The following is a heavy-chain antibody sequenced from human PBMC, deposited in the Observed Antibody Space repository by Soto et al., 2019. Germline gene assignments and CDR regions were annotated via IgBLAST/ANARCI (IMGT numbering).Heavy chain of an antibody. V-gene: IGHV3-33*01. CDR3: ARDRLAADGAGFWYYGMDV. D-gene: IGHD6-13*01. Sequence: QVQLVESGGGVVQPGRSLRLSCAASGFTFSSYGMHWVRQAPGKGLEWVAVIWYDGSNKYYADSVKGRFTISRDHSHHTLYLHMHHMRAEDTAVYYCARDRLAADGAGFWYYGMDVWGQGTTVTVSS. J-gene: IGHJ6*02. CDR2: IWYDGSNK. CDR1: GFTFSSYG.